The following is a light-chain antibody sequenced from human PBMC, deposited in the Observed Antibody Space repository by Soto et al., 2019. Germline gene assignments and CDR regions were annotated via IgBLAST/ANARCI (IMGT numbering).Light chain of an antibody. CDR1: NIGSKS. Sequence: SYVLTQPPSVSVAPGQTARITCGGNNIGSKSVHWYQQKAGQAPVLVVHDDSDRPSGIPERFSGSNSGNTATLTISSVAVGDEADYYCQVWDSISDMGVFGTGTKLTVL. CDR2: DDS. J-gene: IGLJ1*01. CDR3: QVWDSISDMGV. V-gene: IGLV3-21*02.